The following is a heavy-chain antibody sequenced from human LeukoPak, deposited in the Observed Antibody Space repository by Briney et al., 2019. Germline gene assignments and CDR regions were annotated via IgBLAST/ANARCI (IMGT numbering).Heavy chain of an antibody. V-gene: IGHV3-30*04. CDR2: ISYDGSNK. Sequence: PGGSLRLSCAASGFTFSSYAMHWVRQAPGKGLEWVAVISYDGSNKYYADSVKGRFTISRDNSKNTLYLQMNSLRAEDTAVYYCARGDDSSGYYYVWGQGTLVTVSS. CDR3: ARGDDSSGYYYV. J-gene: IGHJ4*02. D-gene: IGHD3-22*01. CDR1: GFTFSSYA.